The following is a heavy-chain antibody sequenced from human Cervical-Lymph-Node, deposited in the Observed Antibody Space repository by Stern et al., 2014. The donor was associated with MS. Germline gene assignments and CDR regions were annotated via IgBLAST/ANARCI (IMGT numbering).Heavy chain of an antibody. CDR2: ITPIFGTA. V-gene: IGHV1-69*01. D-gene: IGHD7-27*01. Sequence: VQLVESGAEVKKPGSSVKVSCKASGGTFSSYAISWVRQAPGQGLEWMGGITPIFGTANYAQKFQGRVTITADESTSTAYMELSSLRSEDTAVYYCARGTPGETGDLFDYWGQGTLVTVSS. J-gene: IGHJ4*02. CDR1: GGTFSSYA. CDR3: ARGTPGETGDLFDY.